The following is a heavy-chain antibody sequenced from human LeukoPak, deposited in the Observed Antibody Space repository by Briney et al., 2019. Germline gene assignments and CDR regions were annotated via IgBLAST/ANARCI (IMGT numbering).Heavy chain of an antibody. Sequence: QPGGSLRLSCAASGFTFSSYGMHWVRQAPGKGLEWVAFIRYDGSNKYYADSVKGRFTISRDNSKNTLYLQMNSLRAEDTAVYYCAKSLWFGGLRGDYFDYWGQGTLVTVSS. CDR3: AKSLWFGGLRGDYFDY. CDR1: GFTFSSYG. V-gene: IGHV3-30*02. J-gene: IGHJ4*02. CDR2: IRYDGSNK. D-gene: IGHD3-10*01.